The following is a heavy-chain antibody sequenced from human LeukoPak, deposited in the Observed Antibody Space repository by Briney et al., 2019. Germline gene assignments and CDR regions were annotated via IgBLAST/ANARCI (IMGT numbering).Heavy chain of an antibody. CDR3: AREGSGSYRLFDY. Sequence: GGSLRLSCAASGFTFSSYWMHWVRQAPGKGLGWVSRINSDGSITIYADSVKGRFTISRDNAKNTLYLQMNSLRAEDTAVYYCAREGSGSYRLFDYWGQGTLVTVSS. J-gene: IGHJ4*02. CDR1: GFTFSSYW. V-gene: IGHV3-74*01. D-gene: IGHD1-26*01. CDR2: INSDGSIT.